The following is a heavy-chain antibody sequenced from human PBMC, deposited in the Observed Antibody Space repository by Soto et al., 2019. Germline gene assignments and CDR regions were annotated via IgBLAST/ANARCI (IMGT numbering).Heavy chain of an antibody. CDR2: INPNNAAT. V-gene: IGHV1-2*02. D-gene: IGHD1-1*01. CDR1: YILTSYL. CDR3: APHDPGPGFDR. J-gene: IGHJ5*02. Sequence: YILTSYLMGCVLQPPGQGLEWMGWINPNNAATHYGLSFQGRVTMTRDTSISTAYMELSSLRSDDTAVYYCAPHDPGPGFDRWGQGTLVTVSS.